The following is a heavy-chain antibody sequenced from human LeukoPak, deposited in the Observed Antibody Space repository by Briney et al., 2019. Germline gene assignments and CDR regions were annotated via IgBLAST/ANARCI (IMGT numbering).Heavy chain of an antibody. V-gene: IGHV1-2*02. D-gene: IGHD6-13*01. Sequence: ASVKVSCKASAYTSRGYYMHWVRQAPGQGLEWMGWINPNSGGTNYAQKFQGRVTMTRDTSISTAYMELSRLRSDDTAVYYCARGYPLSTTAAGTYFQHWGQGTLVTVSS. CDR2: INPNSGGT. CDR1: AYTSRGYY. J-gene: IGHJ1*01. CDR3: ARGYPLSTTAAGTYFQH.